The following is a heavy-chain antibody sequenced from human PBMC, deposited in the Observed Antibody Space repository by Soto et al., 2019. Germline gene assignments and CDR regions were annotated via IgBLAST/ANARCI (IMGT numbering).Heavy chain of an antibody. CDR1: GFTFSSYA. Sequence: HPGGSLRLSCAASGFTFSSYAMSWVRQAPGKGLEWVSAISGSGGSTYYADSVKGRFTISRDNSKDTLYLQMNSLRAEDTAVYYCAKSRRAPSGWYPLCDYWGQGTLVTVSS. D-gene: IGHD6-19*01. J-gene: IGHJ4*02. CDR3: AKSRRAPSGWYPLCDY. V-gene: IGHV3-23*01. CDR2: ISGSGGST.